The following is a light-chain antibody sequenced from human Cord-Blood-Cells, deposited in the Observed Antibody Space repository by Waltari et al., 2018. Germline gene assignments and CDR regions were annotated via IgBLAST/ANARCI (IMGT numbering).Light chain of an antibody. V-gene: IGKV3-15*01. CDR1: QSVSSN. CDR3: QQYNNWPPLT. J-gene: IGKJ4*01. Sequence: EIVMTQSPATLSVSPGERATLSCRASQSVSSNLAWYQQKPGQAPRLLSYGASTRATGIPARFSGSGSGTGFTLTISSLQSEDFAVYYCQQYNNWPPLTFGGGTKVEIK. CDR2: GAS.